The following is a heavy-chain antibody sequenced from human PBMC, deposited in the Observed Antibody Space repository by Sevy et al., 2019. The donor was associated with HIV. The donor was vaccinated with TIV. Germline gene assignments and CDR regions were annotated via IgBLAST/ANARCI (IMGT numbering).Heavy chain of an antibody. CDR2: IYSGGST. CDR3: ASNYYDTYQNAFDI. J-gene: IGHJ3*02. Sequence: GGCLRLSCAPSGFSVSGNYMSWVRQAPGKGLEWVSIIYSGGSTFYADSVKGRFTISRDVSKNTLSLQMNSLRAEDTAVYYCASNYYDTYQNAFDIWGQGTLVTVSS. D-gene: IGHD3-22*01. CDR1: GFSVSGNY. V-gene: IGHV3-66*01.